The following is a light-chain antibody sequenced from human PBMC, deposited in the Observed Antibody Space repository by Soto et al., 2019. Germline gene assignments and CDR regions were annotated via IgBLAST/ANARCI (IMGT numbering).Light chain of an antibody. J-gene: IGLJ1*01. Sequence: QSVLTQPPSVSGAPGQRVTISCTGSSSDIGAGFDVHWYQHLPGTAPKLLFYGNTNRPSGVPGRFSGSKSGTSASLVITGLQAEDEADYYCQSYENSRTGFYVFGTGTKLTVL. CDR3: QSYENSRTGFYV. V-gene: IGLV1-40*01. CDR2: GNT. CDR1: SSDIGAGFD.